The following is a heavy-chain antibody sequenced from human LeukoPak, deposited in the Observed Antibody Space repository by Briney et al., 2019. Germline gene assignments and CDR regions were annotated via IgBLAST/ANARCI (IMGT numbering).Heavy chain of an antibody. Sequence: GGSLRLPGAASGFTVSSNYMSGVRQAPGKGREGVSVTYSGGSTYYADSVKSRFTISRDNSKNTLYLQMNSLRAEDTAVYYCAFRIAARPINFDYWGQGTLVTVSS. V-gene: IGHV3-53*01. CDR3: AFRIAARPINFDY. D-gene: IGHD6-6*01. CDR2: TYSGGST. CDR1: GFTVSSNY. J-gene: IGHJ4*02.